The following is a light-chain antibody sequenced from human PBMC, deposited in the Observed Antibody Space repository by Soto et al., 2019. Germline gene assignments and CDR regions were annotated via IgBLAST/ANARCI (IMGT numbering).Light chain of an antibody. CDR3: SSYTTTGTNVI. J-gene: IGLJ2*01. CDR1: SSDIGGYNY. CDR2: DVS. V-gene: IGLV2-14*03. Sequence: QSALTQPASVSGSPGQSITISCAGTSSDIGGYNYVSWYQQYPGKAPKLMIYDVSDRPSGVSNRFSGSKSGNTASLTISGLQAADEADYYCSSYTTTGTNVIFGGGTKLTVL.